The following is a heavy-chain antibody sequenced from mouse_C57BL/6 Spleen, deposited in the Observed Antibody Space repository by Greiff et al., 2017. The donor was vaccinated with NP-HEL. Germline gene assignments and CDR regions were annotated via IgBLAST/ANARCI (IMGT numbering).Heavy chain of an antibody. V-gene: IGHV1-72*01. CDR2: IDPNGGGT. CDR1: GYTFTSYW. Sequence: QVQLQQPGAELVKPGASVKLSCKASGYTFTSYWMHWVKQRPGRGLEWIGRIDPNGGGTKYNEKFKSKATLTVDKPSSTAYMQLSILPSEDAAVYYCERSPGSTTVAPLAYWGQGTLVTVSA. CDR3: ERSPGSTTVAPLAY. J-gene: IGHJ3*01. D-gene: IGHD1-1*01.